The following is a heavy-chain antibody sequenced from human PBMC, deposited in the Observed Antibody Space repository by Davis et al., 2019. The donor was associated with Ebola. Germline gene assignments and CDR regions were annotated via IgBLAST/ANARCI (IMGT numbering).Heavy chain of an antibody. V-gene: IGHV3-23*01. D-gene: IGHD4-17*01. Sequence: PGGSLRLSCAASGFIFSSYAMSWVRQAPGKGLEWVSSISVRSITYHADSVKGRFTISRDNSKNTLYLQMNSLRAEDTAVYYCAIVHPPTTVTTGWFDPWGQGTLVTVSS. CDR3: AIVHPPTTVTTGWFDP. J-gene: IGHJ5*02. CDR1: GFIFSSYA. CDR2: ISVRSIT.